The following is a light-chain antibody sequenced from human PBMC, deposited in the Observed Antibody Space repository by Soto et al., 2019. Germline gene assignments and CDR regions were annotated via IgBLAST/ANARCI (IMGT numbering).Light chain of an antibody. CDR1: NSDIGGYNF. J-gene: IGLJ2*01. CDR2: EVS. CDR3: SSYAGSNNLV. V-gene: IGLV2-8*01. Sequence: QSVLTQPPSASGSPGQSVTISCTGTNSDIGGYNFVSWYQQHPGKAPKLMIYEVSKRPSGVPDRFSGSKSGNTASLTVSGLQPEDEADYYCSSYAGSNNLVFGGGTQLTV.